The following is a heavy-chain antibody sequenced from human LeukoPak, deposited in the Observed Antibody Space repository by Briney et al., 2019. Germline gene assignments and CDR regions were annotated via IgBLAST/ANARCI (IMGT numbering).Heavy chain of an antibody. J-gene: IGHJ4*02. V-gene: IGHV3-23*01. CDR3: AKELFDY. CDR2: ISGSGGST. Sequence: LEWVSAISGSGGSTYYADSVKGRFTISRDNSKNTLYLQMNSLRAEDTAVYYCAKELFDYWGQGTLVTVSS.